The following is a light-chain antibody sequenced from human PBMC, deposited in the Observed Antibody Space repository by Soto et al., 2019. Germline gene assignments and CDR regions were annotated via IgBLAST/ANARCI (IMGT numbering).Light chain of an antibody. V-gene: IGLV2-18*02. CDR3: SSFTSSNTWV. J-gene: IGLJ3*02. CDR2: EVS. CDR1: SSDVGSYNR. Sequence: QSVLTQPPSVSGSPGQSVTISCTGTSSDVGSYNRVSWYQQPPGTAPKLMIYEVSNRPSGVPDRFFGSKSGNTASLTISGLQAEDEADYYCSSFTSSNTWVFGGGTKVTVL.